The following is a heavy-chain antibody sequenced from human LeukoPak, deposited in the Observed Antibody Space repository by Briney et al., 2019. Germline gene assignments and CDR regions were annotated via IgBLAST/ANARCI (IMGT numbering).Heavy chain of an antibody. V-gene: IGHV3-21*01. CDR1: GFTFSDFS. J-gene: IGHJ4*02. CDR2: ISSDSHYI. Sequence: PGGSLRLFCAASGFTFSDFSMNWVRQAPGKGLEWVSSISSDSHYIYHADSVQGRFTISRDNAKNSLYLQMNSLRAEDTAVYYCTSFETVAAKPFDYWGQGTLVAVSS. CDR3: TSFETVAAKPFDY. D-gene: IGHD6-19*01.